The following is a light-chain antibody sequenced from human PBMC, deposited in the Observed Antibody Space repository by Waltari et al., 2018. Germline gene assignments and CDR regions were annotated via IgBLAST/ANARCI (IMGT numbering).Light chain of an antibody. CDR1: VLAKKY. Sequence: SYELTQPSSVSVSPVQTARITCSGDVLAKKYARGFQQKPGQAPVLVIYKDSERPSGIPERFSGSSSGTTVTLPISGAQGEDEADYYCYSAADNNRGVFGGGTTLPVL. CDR2: KDS. J-gene: IGLJ3*02. CDR3: YSAADNNRGV. V-gene: IGLV3-27*01.